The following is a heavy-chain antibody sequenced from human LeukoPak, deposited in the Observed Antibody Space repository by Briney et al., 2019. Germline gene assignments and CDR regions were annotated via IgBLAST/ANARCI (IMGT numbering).Heavy chain of an antibody. CDR3: ARNRASGTPYFDY. D-gene: IGHD3-10*01. J-gene: IGHJ4*02. Sequence: SETLSLTCAVYGGSFSGFYWSWIRQPPGKGLEWIGYIYYSGSSNYNPSLKSRVTISVDTSKDQFSLKLSSVTAADTAVYYCARNRASGTPYFDYWGQGLLVTVSS. CDR1: GGSFSGFY. CDR2: IYYSGSS. V-gene: IGHV4-59*08.